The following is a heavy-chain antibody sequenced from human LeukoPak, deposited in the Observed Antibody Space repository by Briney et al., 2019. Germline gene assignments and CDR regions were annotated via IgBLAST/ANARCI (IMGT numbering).Heavy chain of an antibody. D-gene: IGHD2-2*01. Sequence: PSETLSLTCTVSGGSISSYYWSWIRQPPGKGLEWIGYIYYSGSTYYNPSLKSRVTISVDTSKNQFSLKLSSVTAADTAVYYCARQKASCYDDWGQGTLVTVSS. V-gene: IGHV4-59*04. CDR2: IYYSGST. CDR3: ARQKASCYDD. J-gene: IGHJ4*02. CDR1: GGSISSYY.